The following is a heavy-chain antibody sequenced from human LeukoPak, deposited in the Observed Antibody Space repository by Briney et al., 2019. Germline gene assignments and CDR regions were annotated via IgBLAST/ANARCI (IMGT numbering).Heavy chain of an antibody. CDR2: IYKSGRT. CDR1: GGSISSGSYY. Sequence: SQTLSLTCTVSGGSISSGSYYWSWIRQPAGKGLEWIGYIYKSGRTNYSPTLKSRVTISVDTSKNQFSLKLSSVTAADTAVYYCARDPLKGFDYWGQGMLVTVSS. V-gene: IGHV4-61*09. CDR3: ARDPLKGFDY. J-gene: IGHJ4*02.